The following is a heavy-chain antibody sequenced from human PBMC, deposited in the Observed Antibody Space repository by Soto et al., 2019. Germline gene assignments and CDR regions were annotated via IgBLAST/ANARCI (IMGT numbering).Heavy chain of an antibody. CDR3: ARGSVAGTFDY. CDR2: INAGNGNT. D-gene: IGHD6-19*01. CDR1: GYTFTSYA. V-gene: IGHV1-3*01. J-gene: IGHJ4*02. Sequence: ASVKVSCKASGYTFTSYAMHRVRQAPGQRLEWMGWINAGNGNTKYSQKFQGRVTITRDTSASTAYMELSSLRSEDTAVYYCARGSVAGTFDYWGQGTLVTVSS.